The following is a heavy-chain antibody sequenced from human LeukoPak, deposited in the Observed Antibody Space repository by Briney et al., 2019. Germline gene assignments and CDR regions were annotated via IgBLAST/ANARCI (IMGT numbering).Heavy chain of an antibody. CDR2: IYYSGST. CDR3: ATQLGLHIPAFDY. J-gene: IGHJ4*02. D-gene: IGHD7-27*01. V-gene: IGHV4-39*07. CDR1: GGSISSSSYY. Sequence: SETLSLTCTVSGGSISSSSYYWGWIRQPPGKGLEWIGSIYYSGSTNYNPSLKSRVTISVDTSKNQFSLKLSSVTAADTAVYYCATQLGLHIPAFDYWGQGTLVTVSS.